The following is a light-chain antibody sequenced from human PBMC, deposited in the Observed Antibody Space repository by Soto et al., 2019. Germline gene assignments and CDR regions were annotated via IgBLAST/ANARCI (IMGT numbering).Light chain of an antibody. V-gene: IGKV3-20*01. CDR1: QSLSSSY. CDR3: QQHETLIT. CDR2: GAF. Sequence: EIAWTQTPVTRSLSPGERAIRSCRASQSLSSSYFAWYQHKPGQGPRLLIYGAFTRATGIPDRFSGSGSGTDFTLTISRLEPEDFAVYYCQQHETLITFGQGTRLEIK. J-gene: IGKJ5*01.